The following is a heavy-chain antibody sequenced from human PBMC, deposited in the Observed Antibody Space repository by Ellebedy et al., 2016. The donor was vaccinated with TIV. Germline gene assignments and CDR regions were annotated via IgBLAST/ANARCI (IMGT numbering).Heavy chain of an antibody. CDR1: GFTFSNYA. CDR3: ARGGVVAGADF. V-gene: IGHV3-23*01. J-gene: IGHJ4*02. CDR2: ISSSGDTT. Sequence: PGGSLRLSCAASGFTFSNYAMNWVRQAPGKGLEWVSGISSSGDTTYYADSVKGRFTVSRDNSKNTLFLQVNSLRADDTALYYCARGGVVAGADFWGQGTLVTVSS. D-gene: IGHD6-19*01.